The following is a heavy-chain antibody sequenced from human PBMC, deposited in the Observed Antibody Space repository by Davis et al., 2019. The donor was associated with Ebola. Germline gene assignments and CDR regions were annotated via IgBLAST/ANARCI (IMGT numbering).Heavy chain of an antibody. J-gene: IGHJ6*03. V-gene: IGHV3-7*03. CDR3: ARGYYYMDV. CDR1: RFTFSIYS. CDR2: IKPDGSEK. Sequence: PGKSLKISCEASRFTFSIYSMSWVRQAPGKGLECVANIKPDGSEKYYVDSVKGRFNISRDNAKNSLYLQINSLRAEDTAVYYCARGYYYMDVWGKGTTVTVSS.